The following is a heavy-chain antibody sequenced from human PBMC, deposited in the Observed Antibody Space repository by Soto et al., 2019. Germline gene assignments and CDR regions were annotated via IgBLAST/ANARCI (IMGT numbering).Heavy chain of an antibody. CDR2: IWYDGSNK. J-gene: IGHJ4*02. CDR1: GFTFSSYG. CDR3: ARDTGPFRFGVVDY. Sequence: PGGSLRLSCAASGFTFSSYGMHWVRQAPGKGLEWVAVIWYDGSNKYYADSVKGRFTISRDNSKNTLYLQMNSLRAEDTAVYYCARDTGPFRFGVVDYWGQGTLVTVSS. V-gene: IGHV3-33*01. D-gene: IGHD3-3*01.